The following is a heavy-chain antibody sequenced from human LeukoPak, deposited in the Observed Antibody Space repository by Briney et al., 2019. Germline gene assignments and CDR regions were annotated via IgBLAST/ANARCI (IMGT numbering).Heavy chain of an antibody. CDR3: TRGARVGNWFDP. CDR2: INPDNGGT. D-gene: IGHD2-2*01. V-gene: IGHV1-2*02. Sequence: GASVKVSCRASGYTFTDYYIHWVRRARGQGREGMGWINPDNGGTNYAQKFQGGVTMTRDTSIRTVYMDLSTLRSDDTAVFYCTRGARVGNWFDPWGQATQVVVSS. CDR1: GYTFTDYY. J-gene: IGHJ5*02.